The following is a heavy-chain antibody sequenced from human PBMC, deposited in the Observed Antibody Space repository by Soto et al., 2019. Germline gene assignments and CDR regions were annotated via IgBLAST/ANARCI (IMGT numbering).Heavy chain of an antibody. CDR1: GGSITSYY. D-gene: IGHD3-3*01. Sequence: SETLSLTCTVSGGSITSYYCSWIRHPPGQGLEWIGYIYYSGSTNYNPSLKRRVTISVDTSKIQFSLKLSSVTAADTAVYYCARVGSLYDFWSGYYRSWFDPWGQGTLVTVSS. V-gene: IGHV4-59*01. CDR3: ARVGSLYDFWSGYYRSWFDP. J-gene: IGHJ5*02. CDR2: IYYSGST.